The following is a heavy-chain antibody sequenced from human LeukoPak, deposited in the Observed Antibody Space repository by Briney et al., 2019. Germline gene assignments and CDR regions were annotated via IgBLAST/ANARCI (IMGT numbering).Heavy chain of an antibody. J-gene: IGHJ4*02. V-gene: IGHV3-7*04. Sequence: PGGSLRLSRAASRFASSSYWMTWVRQAPGKGLECVANIKQDGSEKYYVDSVKGRFTISKDTAKNSLYLQMNSLRTEDTAEYYCARVFWSSRWYYFEYWGQGTLVTVSS. CDR1: RFASSSYW. D-gene: IGHD6-13*01. CDR2: IKQDGSEK. CDR3: ARVFWSSRWYYFEY.